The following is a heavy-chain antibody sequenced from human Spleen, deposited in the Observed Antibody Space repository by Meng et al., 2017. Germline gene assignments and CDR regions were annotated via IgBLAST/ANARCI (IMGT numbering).Heavy chain of an antibody. V-gene: IGHV1-2*06. D-gene: IGHD6-13*01. CDR1: DYTLTSDG. J-gene: IGHJ4*02. CDR2: INPKSGDT. CDR3: ARDEDISAAGKLFGDY. Sequence: ASVKVSCKVSDYTLTSDGFSWVRRAPGQGLEWMGRINPKSGDTHYAQRFQGRVTMTGDTSISTAYMELSGLRSDDTAMYYCARDEDISAAGKLFGDYWGQGTLVTVSS.